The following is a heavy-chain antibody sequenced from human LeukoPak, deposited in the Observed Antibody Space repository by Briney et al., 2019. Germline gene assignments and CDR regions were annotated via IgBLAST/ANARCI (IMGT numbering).Heavy chain of an antibody. J-gene: IGHJ5*02. CDR2: IYSGGST. CDR1: RFTFNDYG. CDR3: AKDYSKTSYYGSGTYYRPKWFDP. Sequence: GGSLRLSCAASRFTFNDYGMSWVRQAPGKGLEWVSVIYSGGSTYYADSVKGRFTISRDNSKNTLYLQMNSLRAEDTAVYYCAKDYSKTSYYGSGTYYRPKWFDPWGQGTLVTVSS. V-gene: IGHV3-66*01. D-gene: IGHD3-10*01.